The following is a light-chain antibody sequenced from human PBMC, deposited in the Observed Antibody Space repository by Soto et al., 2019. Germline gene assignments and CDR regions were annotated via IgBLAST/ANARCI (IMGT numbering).Light chain of an antibody. CDR1: QSVSSSY. J-gene: IGKJ1*01. Sequence: EIVLTQSPGALSLSPGERATLSCRASQSVSSSYLAWYQQKPGQAPRLLIYGASSRATGIPDRFSGSESGTDFTLTISRLEPEDFAVYYCHQYGSSLWTFGQGTKV. V-gene: IGKV3-20*01. CDR3: HQYGSSLWT. CDR2: GAS.